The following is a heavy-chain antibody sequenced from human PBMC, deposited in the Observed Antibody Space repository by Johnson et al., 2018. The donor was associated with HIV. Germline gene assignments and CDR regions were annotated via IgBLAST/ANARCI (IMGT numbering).Heavy chain of an antibody. D-gene: IGHD1-26*01. Sequence: QVHLVESGGGVVQPGGSLRLSCAASGFTFSSYAMSWVRQAPGKGLEWVAIIWYDGSDKYYADSVKGRLPISRANSKKPRYMQLNSLRAEDPAVDYCARGRIRQAYSGNYDDAFDIWGQGTVVTVSS. CDR1: GFTFSSYA. V-gene: IGHV3-30*04. CDR3: ARGRIRQAYSGNYDDAFDI. J-gene: IGHJ3*02. CDR2: IWYDGSDK.